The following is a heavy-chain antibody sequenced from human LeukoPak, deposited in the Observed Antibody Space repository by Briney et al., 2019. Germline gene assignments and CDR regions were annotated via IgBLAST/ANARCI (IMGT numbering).Heavy chain of an antibody. Sequence: GGSLRLSCAASGFTFSSYWMSWVRQAPGKGLEWVANIKQDGSEKYYVDSVKGRFTISRDNAKNSLYLQMNSLRAEDTAVYYCARVGPGYCTNGVCFIDYWGQGTLVTVSS. CDR2: IKQDGSEK. J-gene: IGHJ4*02. D-gene: IGHD2-8*01. CDR3: ARVGPGYCTNGVCFIDY. V-gene: IGHV3-7*01. CDR1: GFTFSSYW.